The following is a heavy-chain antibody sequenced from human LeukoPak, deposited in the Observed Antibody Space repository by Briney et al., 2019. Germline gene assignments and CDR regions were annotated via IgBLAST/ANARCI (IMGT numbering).Heavy chain of an antibody. V-gene: IGHV3-23*01. D-gene: IGHD4-17*01. CDR3: AKDRATVTTPYYYYYMDV. CDR1: GFTFSSYA. J-gene: IGHJ6*03. Sequence: PGGSLRLSCAASGFTFSSYAMSWVRQAPGKGLEWVSAISGSGGSTYYADSVKGPFTISRDNSKNTLYMQMNSLRAEDTAVYYCAKDRATVTTPYYYYYMDVWGKGTTVTVSS. CDR2: ISGSGGST.